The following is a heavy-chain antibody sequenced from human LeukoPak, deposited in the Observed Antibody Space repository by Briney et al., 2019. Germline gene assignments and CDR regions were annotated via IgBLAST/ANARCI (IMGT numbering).Heavy chain of an antibody. V-gene: IGHV4-59*11. CDR1: NGSISPHY. Sequence: SETLSLTCTISNGSISPHYWSWIRQPPGKGLEWIGYIYSGGSTNYNPSLKSRVTISLDTSKNQFSLRLNSMTAADTAIYYCARGTMAEGHFDSWGQGTLVAVSS. D-gene: IGHD5-24*01. J-gene: IGHJ4*02. CDR3: ARGTMAEGHFDS. CDR2: IYSGGST.